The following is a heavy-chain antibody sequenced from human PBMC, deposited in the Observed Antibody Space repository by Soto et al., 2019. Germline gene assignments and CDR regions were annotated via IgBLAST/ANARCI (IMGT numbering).Heavy chain of an antibody. J-gene: IGHJ4*02. V-gene: IGHV4-39*01. CDR1: GGSISSGSYY. CDR3: ARHKDNSSRYLLPDF. D-gene: IGHD6-13*01. CDR2: IYYGGNA. Sequence: SETLSLTCTVSGGSISSGSYYWGWVRQPPGKWLEWIGSIYYGGNAYYNPSLKSRVAVSVDTSKNQFSLQVTSVTATDTAVYYCARHKDNSSRYLLPDFWGQGTLVTVSS.